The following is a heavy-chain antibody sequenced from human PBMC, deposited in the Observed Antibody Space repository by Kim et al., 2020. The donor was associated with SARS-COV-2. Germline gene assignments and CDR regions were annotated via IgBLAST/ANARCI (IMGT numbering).Heavy chain of an antibody. D-gene: IGHD3-9*01. CDR2: INHSGST. J-gene: IGHJ4*02. CDR3: ARGVAADILTD. V-gene: IGHV4-34*01. CDR1: GGSFSGYY. Sequence: SETLSLTCAVYGGSFSGYYWSWIRQPPGKGLEWIGEINHSGSTNYNPSLKSRVTISVDTSKNQFSLKLSSVTAADTAVYYCARGVAADILTDWGQGTLVTVSS.